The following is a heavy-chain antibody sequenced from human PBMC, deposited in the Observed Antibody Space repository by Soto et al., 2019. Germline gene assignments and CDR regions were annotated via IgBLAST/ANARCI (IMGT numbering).Heavy chain of an antibody. V-gene: IGHV1-2*04. Sequence: GASVKVSCKASGYTFTSYGISWVRQAPGQGLEWMGWINPNSGGTNYAQKFQGWVTMTRDTSISTAYMELSRLRSDDTAVYYCARARGAGSSSWYWFDPWGQGTLVTSPQ. D-gene: IGHD6-13*01. CDR2: INPNSGGT. CDR1: GYTFTSYG. J-gene: IGHJ5*02. CDR3: ARARGAGSSSWYWFDP.